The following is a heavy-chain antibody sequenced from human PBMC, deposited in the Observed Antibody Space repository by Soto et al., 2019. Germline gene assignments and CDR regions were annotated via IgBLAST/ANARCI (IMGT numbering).Heavy chain of an antibody. CDR3: ARYRFSATWSKFDY. D-gene: IGHD3-16*02. J-gene: IGHJ4*02. CDR1: GASISSDAYH. Sequence: QVYLQESGPRLVRPSQTLSLTCDVSGASISSDAYHWSWIRQHPGKGLEWIGFISSSRRTYYNPSLKSRITISAYTSRKQFSLILTSVTDADTAVYYCARYRFSATWSKFDYWGQGNLVTVSS. V-gene: IGHV4-31*11. CDR2: ISSSRRT.